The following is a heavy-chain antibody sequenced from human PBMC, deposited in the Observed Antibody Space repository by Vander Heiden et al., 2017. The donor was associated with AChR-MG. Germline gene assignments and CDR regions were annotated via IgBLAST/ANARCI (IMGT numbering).Heavy chain of an antibody. Sequence: QVQLQQWGPALLKPSETLSLTCAVYGGSFSRYYWSWTAPPPGKGLEWIGESNHSGSTNYNPSLKSRVTISVETSKNQFSLKLSSVTAADTAVYYCARVRGGLGYCSSTSCYKPWRYYYYMDVWGKGTTVTVSS. V-gene: IGHV4-34*01. D-gene: IGHD2-2*02. CDR3: ARVRGGLGYCSSTSCYKPWRYYYYMDV. CDR1: GGSFSRYY. CDR2: SNHSGST. J-gene: IGHJ6*03.